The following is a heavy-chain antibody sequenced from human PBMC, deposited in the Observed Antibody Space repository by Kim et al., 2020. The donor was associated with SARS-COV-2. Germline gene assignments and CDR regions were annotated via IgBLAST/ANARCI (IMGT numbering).Heavy chain of an antibody. V-gene: IGHV3-33*05. CDR2: ISYDGSNK. CDR1: GFTFSSYG. J-gene: IGHJ6*02. Sequence: GGSLRLSCAASGFTFSSYGMHWVRQAPGKGLEWVAVISYDGSNKYYADSVKGRFTISRDNSKNTLYLQMNSLRAEDTAVYYCARDNYYGSGSYYKRYYYYYGMDVWGQGTTVTVSS. CDR3: ARDNYYGSGSYYKRYYYYYGMDV. D-gene: IGHD3-10*01.